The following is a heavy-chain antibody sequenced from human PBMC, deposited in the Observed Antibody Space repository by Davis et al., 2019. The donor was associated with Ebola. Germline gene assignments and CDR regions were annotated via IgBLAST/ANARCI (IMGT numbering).Heavy chain of an antibody. J-gene: IGHJ4*02. D-gene: IGHD1-26*01. CDR1: GYTFTNYY. Sequence: ASVKVSCKAFGYTFTNYYVHWVRQAPGQGLEWMGVINPSGGSTSYAQKFQGRVTLTADESTSTAYMELTNLRSDDTAVYYCAREVGETKLDQWGQGTLVTVSS. CDR2: INPSGGST. V-gene: IGHV1-46*01. CDR3: AREVGETKLDQ.